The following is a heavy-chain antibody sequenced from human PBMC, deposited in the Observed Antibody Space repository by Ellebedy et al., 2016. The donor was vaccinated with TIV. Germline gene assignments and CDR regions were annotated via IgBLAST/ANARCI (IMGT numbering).Heavy chain of an antibody. J-gene: IGHJ3*02. V-gene: IGHV3-23*01. CDR3: ALRSGSYSSGWYGDAFDI. CDR1: GFTFSSYA. D-gene: IGHD6-19*01. Sequence: GGSLRLSXAAPGFTFSSYAMSWVRQAPGKGLEWVSAISGSGGSTYYADSVKGRFTISRDNSKNTLYLQMNSLRAEDTAVYYCALRSGSYSSGWYGDAFDIWGQGTMVTVSS. CDR2: ISGSGGST.